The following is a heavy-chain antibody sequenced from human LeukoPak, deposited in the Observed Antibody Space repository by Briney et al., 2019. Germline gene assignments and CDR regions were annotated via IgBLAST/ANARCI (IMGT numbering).Heavy chain of an antibody. Sequence: SETLSLTCTVSGGSISSYYWSWIRQPPGKGLEWIGYIYYSGSTNYNPSLKSRVTISLDTSKNQFSLKLSSVIAADTAVYYCARGIAAAEYYYYYYMDVWGKGTTVTISS. D-gene: IGHD6-13*01. CDR3: ARGIAAAEYYYYYYMDV. CDR2: IYYSGST. J-gene: IGHJ6*03. V-gene: IGHV4-59*01. CDR1: GGSISSYY.